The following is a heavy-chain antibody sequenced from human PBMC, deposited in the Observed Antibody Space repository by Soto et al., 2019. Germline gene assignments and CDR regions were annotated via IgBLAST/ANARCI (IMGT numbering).Heavy chain of an antibody. CDR3: ARDRGYPDSFDI. CDR1: GFTFGPFW. D-gene: IGHD3-10*01. CDR2: INSDGSTI. J-gene: IGHJ3*02. V-gene: IGHV3-74*01. Sequence: GGSLRLSCAASGFTFGPFWRHWVRQVPGKGLVWVSHINSDGSTIVYADSVKGRFTISRDNAKSTLFLQMNSLRVEDTAVYYCARDRGYPDSFDIWGQGTTVTVSS.